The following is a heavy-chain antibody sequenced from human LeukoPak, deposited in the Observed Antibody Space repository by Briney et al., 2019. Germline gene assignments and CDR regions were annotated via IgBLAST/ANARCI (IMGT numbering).Heavy chain of an antibody. D-gene: IGHD6-19*01. J-gene: IGHJ4*02. Sequence: GGSLRLSCAASGXAFSSYSVSWVRQAPGKGLESVSSITTSSTYISYADSVKGRFTISRDNAKNSLYLQMNSLRAEDTAVYYCARGKYSSGWFDYWGQGTLVTVSS. CDR2: ITTSSTYI. CDR3: ARGKYSSGWFDY. CDR1: GXAFSSYS. V-gene: IGHV3-21*01.